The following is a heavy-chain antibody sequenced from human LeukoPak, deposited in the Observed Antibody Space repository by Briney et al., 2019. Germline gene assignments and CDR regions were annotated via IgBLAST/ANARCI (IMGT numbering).Heavy chain of an antibody. D-gene: IGHD4-17*01. CDR1: GGSISSSSYY. V-gene: IGHV4-39*01. Sequence: SGTLSLTCTVSGGSISSSSYYWGWIRQPPGKGLEWIGSIYYSGSTYYNPSLKSRVTISVDTSKNQFSLKLSSVTAADTAVYYCARRGIRSNAFDIWGQGTMVTVSS. CDR3: ARRGIRSNAFDI. J-gene: IGHJ3*02. CDR2: IYYSGST.